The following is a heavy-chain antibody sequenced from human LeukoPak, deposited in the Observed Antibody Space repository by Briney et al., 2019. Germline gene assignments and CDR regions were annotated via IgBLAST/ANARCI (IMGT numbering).Heavy chain of an antibody. V-gene: IGHV4-30-4*01. CDR3: ARVAARYVGMDV. CDR1: GGSISSGDYY. J-gene: IGHJ6*02. D-gene: IGHD6-6*01. Sequence: SETLSLTCTVSGGSISSGDYYWSWIRQPPGKGLEWIGYIYYSGSTYYNPSLKSRVTISIDTSKNQFSLKLSSVTAADTAVYYCARVAARYVGMDVWGQGTAVTVSS. CDR2: IYYSGST.